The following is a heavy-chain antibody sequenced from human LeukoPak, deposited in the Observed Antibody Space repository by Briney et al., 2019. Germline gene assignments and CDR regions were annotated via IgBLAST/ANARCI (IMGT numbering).Heavy chain of an antibody. D-gene: IGHD2-2*02. J-gene: IGHJ5*02. CDR3: AREDCSSTSCYTRAGNWFDP. CDR1: GYTFTGYY. CDR2: INPNSGGT. Sequence: ASVKVSCKASGYTFTGYYMHWERQAPGQGLEWMGRINPNSGGTNYAQKFQGRVTMTRDTSISTAYMELSRLRSDGTAVYYCAREDCSSTSCYTRAGNWFDPWGQGTLVTVSS. V-gene: IGHV1-2*06.